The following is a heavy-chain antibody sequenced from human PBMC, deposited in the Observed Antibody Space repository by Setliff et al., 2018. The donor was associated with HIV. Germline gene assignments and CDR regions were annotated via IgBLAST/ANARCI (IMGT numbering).Heavy chain of an antibody. CDR2: IYYSEST. J-gene: IGHJ3*02. CDR3: ARDNSVGSGWRLDAFDI. CDR1: GGSISSDSYY. D-gene: IGHD6-19*01. Sequence: SDTLSLTCTVSGGSISSDSYYWGWIRQPPGKGLEWIGSIYYSESTYYNPSLKSRVTISVDTSKNQFSLKLSSVTAADTAVYFCARDNSVGSGWRLDAFDIWGQGTMVTVSS. V-gene: IGHV4-39*07.